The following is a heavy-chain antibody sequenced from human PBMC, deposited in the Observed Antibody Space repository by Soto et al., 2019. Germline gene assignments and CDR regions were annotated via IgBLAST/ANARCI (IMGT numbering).Heavy chain of an antibody. Sequence: ASVKVSCKASGYTFSGFYMHWARQAPGQGLEWMGWINRNSGGTKSAEKFQGRVTMTRDTSISTAYMELSRLTSDDTAVYYCASAAVTGTAGLDFWGQGTQVTVSS. D-gene: IGHD6-19*01. V-gene: IGHV1-2*02. CDR2: INRNSGGT. J-gene: IGHJ4*02. CDR1: GYTFSGFY. CDR3: ASAAVTGTAGLDF.